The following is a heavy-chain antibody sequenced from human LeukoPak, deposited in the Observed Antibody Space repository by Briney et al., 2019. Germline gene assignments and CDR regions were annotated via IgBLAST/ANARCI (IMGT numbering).Heavy chain of an antibody. Sequence: GGSLRLSCVASGITFSSFGMHWVRQAPGKGLEWVAFIWYDGSNEYYADSAKGRFTISRDNSKNTLYLQMNSLRAEDTAVYYCARDSPLTAGPFDPWGQGTLVTVSS. CDR2: IWYDGSNE. D-gene: IGHD1-14*01. CDR1: GITFSSFG. V-gene: IGHV3-33*01. CDR3: ARDSPLTAGPFDP. J-gene: IGHJ5*02.